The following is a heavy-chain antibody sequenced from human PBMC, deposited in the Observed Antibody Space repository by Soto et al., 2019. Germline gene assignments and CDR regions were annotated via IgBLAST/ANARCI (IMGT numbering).Heavy chain of an antibody. CDR1: GFTFSSYD. CDR3: ARAPPPTGAVTTFDY. D-gene: IGHD4-17*01. J-gene: IGHJ4*02. V-gene: IGHV3-13*01. CDR2: IGTAGDT. Sequence: EVQLVESGGGLVQPGGSLRLSCAASGFTFSSYDMHWVRQATGKGLEWVSAIGTAGDTYYPGSVKGRFTISRENAKNSLYLQMNSLRAGDTAVYYCARAPPPTGAVTTFDYWGQGTLVTVSS.